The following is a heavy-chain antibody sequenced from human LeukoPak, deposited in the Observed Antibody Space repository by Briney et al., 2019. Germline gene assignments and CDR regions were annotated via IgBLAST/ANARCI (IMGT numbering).Heavy chain of an antibody. V-gene: IGHV4-38-2*01. CDR2: MYHSGST. CDR1: GHSISSGSY. D-gene: IGHD3-10*01. Sequence: SETLSLTCAVSGHSISSGSYWGWIRQPPGKGLEWIGSMYHSGSTFYNPSFMSRVTISVDTSNNQFSLKLSSVTAADTAVYYCARTYYYGSFEKNRFDPWGQGTLVTVSS. CDR3: ARTYYYGSFEKNRFDP. J-gene: IGHJ5*02.